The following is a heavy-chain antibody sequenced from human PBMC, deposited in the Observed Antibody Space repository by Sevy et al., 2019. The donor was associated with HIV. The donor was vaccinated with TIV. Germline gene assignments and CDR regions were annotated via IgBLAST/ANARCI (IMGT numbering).Heavy chain of an antibody. Sequence: SETLSLTCTVYGGSFSGYYWSWIRQPPGKGLEWIGEINHSGSTNYNPSLKSRVTISVDTSKNQFSLKLGSMTAADTAVYYCARVFGYCSSTSCSYYFDYWGQGTLVTVSS. CDR2: INHSGST. J-gene: IGHJ4*02. D-gene: IGHD2-2*03. CDR1: GGSFSGYY. V-gene: IGHV4-34*01. CDR3: ARVFGYCSSTSCSYYFDY.